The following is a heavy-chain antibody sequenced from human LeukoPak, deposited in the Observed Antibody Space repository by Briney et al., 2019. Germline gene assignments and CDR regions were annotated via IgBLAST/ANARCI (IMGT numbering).Heavy chain of an antibody. CDR3: ARETFGRDGYNWWRKGYMDV. J-gene: IGHJ6*03. V-gene: IGHV4-34*01. CDR1: GGSFSGYY. Sequence: SETLSLTCAVYGGSFSGYYWSWIRQPPGKGLEWIGEINHSGSTNYNPSLKSRVTISVDTSKNQFSLKLSSVTAADTAVYYCARETFGRDGYNWWRKGYMDVWGKGTTVTISS. D-gene: IGHD5-24*01. CDR2: INHSGST.